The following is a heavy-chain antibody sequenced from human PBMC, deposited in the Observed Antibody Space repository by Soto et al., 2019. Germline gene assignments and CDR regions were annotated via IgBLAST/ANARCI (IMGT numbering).Heavy chain of an antibody. V-gene: IGHV1-2*02. CDR2: INCRSGGT. Sequence: GASVKVSCKTSGYVFTGYYLHWVRQAPVHGLEWMGWINCRSGGTTYTQKFQGRVTLTMDTSTSTAYMELSSLISDDTALYYCMRGASARDSSGYPYYFDPWGQGTLVTVSS. J-gene: IGHJ4*02. D-gene: IGHD3-22*01. CDR1: GYVFTGYY. CDR3: MRGASARDSSGYPYYFDP.